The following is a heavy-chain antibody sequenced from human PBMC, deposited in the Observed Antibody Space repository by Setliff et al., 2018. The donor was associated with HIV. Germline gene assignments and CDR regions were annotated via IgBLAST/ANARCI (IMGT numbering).Heavy chain of an antibody. Sequence: PGESLKISCAASGFTFRSYSMNWVRQAPGKGPEWVSSISSSSSYMYYADSVKGRFTISRDNAKKSLYLQMNSLRAEDTAVYYCASSDGYKLEDYYYYGMDVWGQGTTVTVSS. J-gene: IGHJ6*02. CDR3: ASSDGYKLEDYYYYGMDV. CDR2: ISSSSSYM. D-gene: IGHD5-12*01. CDR1: GFTFRSYS. V-gene: IGHV3-21*01.